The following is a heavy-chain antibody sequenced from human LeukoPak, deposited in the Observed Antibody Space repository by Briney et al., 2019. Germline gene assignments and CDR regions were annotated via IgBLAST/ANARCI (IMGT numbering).Heavy chain of an antibody. D-gene: IGHD4-17*01. CDR2: ISGSDGST. V-gene: IGHV3-23*01. J-gene: IGHJ4*02. CDR3: AKNYRSTVTPRYFDF. Sequence: GGSLRLSCAASGFTFSNYDMNWVRQAPGKGLEWVSAISGSDGSTYYTDSVKGRFTICRDNSKNTLYLQMDSLRAEDTAVYYCAKNYRSTVTPRYFDFWGQGTLVTVSS. CDR1: GFTFSNYD.